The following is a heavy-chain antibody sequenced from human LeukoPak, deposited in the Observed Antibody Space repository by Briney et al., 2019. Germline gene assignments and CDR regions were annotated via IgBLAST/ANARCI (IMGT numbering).Heavy chain of an antibody. J-gene: IGHJ4*02. CDR1: GFSFSGYA. D-gene: IGHD2-21*01. CDR3: AKVLGSRIAVSDPFDY. V-gene: IGHV3-23*01. Sequence: GSLRLSCAASGFSFSGYAMNWVRQAPGKGLEWVSAISGSGGTIFYADSVKGRFTISRDHSKNTLYLQMNSLRAEDTAVYYCAKVLGSRIAVSDPFDYWGQGTLVTVSS. CDR2: ISGSGGTI.